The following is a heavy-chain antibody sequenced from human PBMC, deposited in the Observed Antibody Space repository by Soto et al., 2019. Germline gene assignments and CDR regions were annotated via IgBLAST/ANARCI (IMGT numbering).Heavy chain of an antibody. CDR3: VREGYSSWYFDV. Sequence: QVQLVESGGGVVQPGRSLRLSCVASGFTFSSYGMHWVRQAPDKGLEWVAVIWYDGSNKYYADSVKGRFTISRDNSKNTVFLEMNSLRAEDTAMYYCVREGYSSWYFDVWGRGTVVIVSS. CDR2: IWYDGSNK. J-gene: IGHJ2*01. V-gene: IGHV3-33*01. D-gene: IGHD6-13*01. CDR1: GFTFSSYG.